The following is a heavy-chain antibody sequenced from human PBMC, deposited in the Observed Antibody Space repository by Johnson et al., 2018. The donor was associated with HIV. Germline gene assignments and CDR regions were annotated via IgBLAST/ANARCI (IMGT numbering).Heavy chain of an antibody. V-gene: IGHV3-74*02. CDR2: INSDGSST. CDR3: ARASNSGYDQAFDI. J-gene: IGHJ3*02. Sequence: VQLVESGGGLVQPGGSLRLSCAASGFTFSGAWMTWVRQSPGKGLEWVGRINSDGSSTSYADSVKGRFTISRDNAKNTLYLQMNSLRAEDTAVYYCARASNSGYDQAFDIWGQGTMVTVSS. D-gene: IGHD5-12*01. CDR1: GFTFSGAW.